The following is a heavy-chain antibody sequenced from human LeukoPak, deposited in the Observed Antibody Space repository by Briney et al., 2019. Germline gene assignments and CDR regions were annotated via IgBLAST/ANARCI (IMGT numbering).Heavy chain of an antibody. Sequence: GGSLRLSCAASGFTFSNYNMNWVRQAPGKGLEWVSSISSNSNYIYYADSVKGRFTISRDNAKNSLYLQMNSLRAEDTAVYYCARDGSQDAFDIWGQGTMVTVSS. V-gene: IGHV3-21*01. CDR1: GFTFSNYN. CDR2: ISSNSNYI. CDR3: ARDGSQDAFDI. D-gene: IGHD2-15*01. J-gene: IGHJ3*02.